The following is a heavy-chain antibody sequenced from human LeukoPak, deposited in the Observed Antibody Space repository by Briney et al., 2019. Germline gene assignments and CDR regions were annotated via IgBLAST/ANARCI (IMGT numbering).Heavy chain of an antibody. CDR3: ARAILPLAPNVLLDY. J-gene: IGHJ4*02. D-gene: IGHD1-1*01. Sequence: ASVKVSCKASGYTFTSYYMRWVRQAPGQGLEWMGIINPSGGSTSYAQKFQGRVTMTRDTSTSTVYMELSSLRSEDTAVYYCARAILPLAPNVLLDYWGQGALVTVSS. V-gene: IGHV1-46*01. CDR1: GYTFTSYY. CDR2: INPSGGST.